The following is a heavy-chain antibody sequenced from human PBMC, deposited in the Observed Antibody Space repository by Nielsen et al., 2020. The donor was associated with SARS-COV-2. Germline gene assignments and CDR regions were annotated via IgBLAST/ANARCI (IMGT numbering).Heavy chain of an antibody. CDR2: MNTNTGDP. D-gene: IGHD3-10*01. CDR1: GYTFSHYV. J-gene: IGHJ5*02. V-gene: IGHV7-4-1*02. CDR3: ARGGIALVRGTPERFDP. Sequence: ASVKVSCKASGYTFSHYVINWVRQAPGQGLEWMGWMNTNTGDPMYAQDFTGRFVFSLDSSVSTAYLHISGLKPEYTAVYYCARGGIALVRGTPERFDPWGQGTLVTVSS.